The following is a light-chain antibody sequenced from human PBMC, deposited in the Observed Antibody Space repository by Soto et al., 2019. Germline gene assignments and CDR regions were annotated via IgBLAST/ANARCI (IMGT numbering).Light chain of an antibody. Sequence: QSALTQPASVSGSPGQSITISCTGTSSDVGSYNLVSWYQQHPGKAPKLMIYEVSKRPSGVSNRFSGSKSGNTASLTISGLQAEDEADYYCCSYAGSRSWVFGGGTKLNVL. V-gene: IGLV2-23*02. J-gene: IGLJ3*02. CDR3: CSYAGSRSWV. CDR1: SSDVGSYNL. CDR2: EVS.